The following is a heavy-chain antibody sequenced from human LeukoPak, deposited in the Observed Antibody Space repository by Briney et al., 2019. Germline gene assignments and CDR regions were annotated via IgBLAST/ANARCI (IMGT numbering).Heavy chain of an antibody. V-gene: IGHV4-30-2*01. Sequence: PSQTLSLTCAVSGGSISSGGYSWSWIRQPPGKGLEWIGYIYHSGSTYYNPSLKSRVTISVDRSKNQFSLKLSSVTAADTAVYYCARHVKDAGYSSSWAREDYFDYWGQGTLVTVSS. D-gene: IGHD6-13*01. CDR1: GGSISSGGYS. CDR2: IYHSGST. CDR3: ARHVKDAGYSSSWAREDYFDY. J-gene: IGHJ4*02.